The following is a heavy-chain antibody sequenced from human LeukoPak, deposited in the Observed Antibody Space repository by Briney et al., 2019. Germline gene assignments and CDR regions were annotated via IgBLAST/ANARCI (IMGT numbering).Heavy chain of an antibody. CDR3: ARSRSGYYGDVDY. D-gene: IGHD3-3*01. J-gene: IGHJ4*02. CDR2: INRGGST. CDR1: GGSFSGYY. V-gene: IGHV4-34*09. Sequence: SETLSLTCTVYGGSFSGYYWSWIRQPPGKGLEWIGEINRGGSTEYNPSLKSRVTISVDTSKNQFSLKLSSVTAADTAVYYCARSRSGYYGDVDYWGQGTLVTVSS.